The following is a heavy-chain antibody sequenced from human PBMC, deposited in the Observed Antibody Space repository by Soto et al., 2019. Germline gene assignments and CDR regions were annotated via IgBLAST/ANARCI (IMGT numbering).Heavy chain of an antibody. Sequence: QVPLVESGGGVVQPGRSLRLSCVASGFTFSSYGMHWVRQAPGKGLEWVAIISYDGSNTYYADSVKGRFTISRDNSKNTLYLQMNSLSAEDTSVYYCAKEGGLSGSYYISSSYYFDYWGQGTLVTVSS. CDR1: GFTFSSYG. CDR3: AKEGGLSGSYYISSSYYFDY. J-gene: IGHJ4*02. V-gene: IGHV3-30*18. CDR2: ISYDGSNT. D-gene: IGHD1-26*01.